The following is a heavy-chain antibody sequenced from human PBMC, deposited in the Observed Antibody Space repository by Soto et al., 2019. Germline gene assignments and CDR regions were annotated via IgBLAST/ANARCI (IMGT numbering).Heavy chain of an antibody. J-gene: IGHJ4*02. D-gene: IGHD3-22*01. CDR3: ATEPMQYYYDSSGYPAD. V-gene: IGHV3-11*01. CDR1: GFTFSDYY. Sequence: GGSLRLSCVASGFTFSDYYMSWIRQAPGKGLEWVSYISSSGSTIYYADSVKGRFTISRDNAKNSLYLQMNSLRAEDTAVYYCATEPMQYYYDSSGYPADWGQGTLVTVSS. CDR2: ISSSGSTI.